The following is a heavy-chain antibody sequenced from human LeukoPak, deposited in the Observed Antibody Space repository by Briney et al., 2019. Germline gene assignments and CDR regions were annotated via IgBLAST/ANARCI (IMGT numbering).Heavy chain of an antibody. V-gene: IGHV4-39*01. Sequence: PSETLSLTCTVSGDSISSSSYYWVWLRQPPGKGLEWIATIHYTGSTYYNPSLKSRVTISVDTSKNQFSLKLSSVTAADTAIYYCARGYSSSWYYFDYWGQGTLVTVSS. J-gene: IGHJ4*02. CDR2: IHYTGST. CDR1: GDSISSSSYY. CDR3: ARGYSSSWYYFDY. D-gene: IGHD6-13*01.